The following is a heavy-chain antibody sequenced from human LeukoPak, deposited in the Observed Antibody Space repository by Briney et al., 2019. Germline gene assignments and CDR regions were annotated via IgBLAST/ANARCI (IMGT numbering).Heavy chain of an antibody. CDR3: ARDTNEGALVPALGYNWFDP. Sequence: ASVKVSCKASGFTFTGYYIHWVRQAPGQGLEWMGWINPHSGGTDYAQKFQGRVTMTRDTSVTTAYMELSGLRSDVTAVYYCARDTNEGALVPALGYNWFDPWGQGTLVTVSS. V-gene: IGHV1-2*02. CDR2: INPHSGGT. D-gene: IGHD2-2*01. J-gene: IGHJ5*02. CDR1: GFTFTGYY.